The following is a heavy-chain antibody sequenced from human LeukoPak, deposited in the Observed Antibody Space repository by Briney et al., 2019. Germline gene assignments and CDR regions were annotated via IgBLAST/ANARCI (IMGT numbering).Heavy chain of an antibody. Sequence: SETLSLTCAVYGGSISSGGYYWSWIRQPPGKGLEWIGNIYYSGNTYYNSSLKSRVTISVDTSKNQFFLKLSSVTAADTAVYYCASLLNGGVAHWFDPWGQGTLVTVSS. J-gene: IGHJ5*02. CDR1: GGSISSGGYY. V-gene: IGHV4-39*01. D-gene: IGHD7-27*01. CDR2: IYYSGNT. CDR3: ASLLNGGVAHWFDP.